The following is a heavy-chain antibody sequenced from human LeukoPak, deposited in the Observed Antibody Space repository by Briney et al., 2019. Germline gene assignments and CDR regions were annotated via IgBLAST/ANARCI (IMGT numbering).Heavy chain of an antibody. CDR2: TSAYNRNT. V-gene: IGHV1-18*01. CDR3: ARVSWVDTLYGMDV. CDR1: GHIITSYV. D-gene: IGHD5-18*01. J-gene: IGHJ6*02. Sequence: GASVKVSCKASGHIITSYVISRVRQAAGQGLEWMGWTSAYNRNTNYAQMLQGRVTMTTDTSTSTADMELRSLRSDDTAVYYWARVSWVDTLYGMDVWGQGTTVTVSS.